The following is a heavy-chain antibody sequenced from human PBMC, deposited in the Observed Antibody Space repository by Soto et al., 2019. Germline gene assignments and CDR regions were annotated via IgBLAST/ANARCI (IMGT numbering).Heavy chain of an antibody. V-gene: IGHV1-2*02. CDR2: INPNSGGT. CDR1: GYTFTGYY. J-gene: IGHJ6*02. Sequence: GASVKVSCKASGYTFTGYYMHWVRQAPGQGLEWMGWINPNSGGTNYAQKFQGRVTMTRDTSISTAYMELSRLRSDDTAVYYCAREMGGTTVTKTCDSGMDVWGQGXTVTVYS. CDR3: AREMGGTTVTKTCDSGMDV. D-gene: IGHD4-17*01.